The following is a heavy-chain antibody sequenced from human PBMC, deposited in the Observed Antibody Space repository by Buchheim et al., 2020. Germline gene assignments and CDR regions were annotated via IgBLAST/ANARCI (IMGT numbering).Heavy chain of an antibody. J-gene: IGHJ5*02. CDR2: ISSSSSYT. CDR3: ARDLGITIFGVVTTVSGWFDP. D-gene: IGHD3-3*01. CDR1: GFTFSDYY. Sequence: QVQLVESGGGLVKPGGSLRLSCAASGFTFSDYYMSWIRQAPGKGLEWVSYISSSSSYTNYADSVKGRFTISRDNAKNSLYLQMNSLRAEDTAVYYCARDLGITIFGVVTTVSGWFDPWGQGTL. V-gene: IGHV3-11*05.